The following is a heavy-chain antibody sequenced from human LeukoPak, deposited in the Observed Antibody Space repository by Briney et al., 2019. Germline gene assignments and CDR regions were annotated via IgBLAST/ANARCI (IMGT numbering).Heavy chain of an antibody. J-gene: IGHJ4*02. Sequence: PGGSLRLSCAASGFKFDDYAMHWVRQAPGKGLEWVSGISWNSGSIGYADSVKGRFTISRDNAKNSLYLQMNSLRAEDTALYYCAKDMLWRRYKGGIAAAGTWDYWGQGTLVTVSS. D-gene: IGHD6-13*01. CDR3: AKDMLWRRYKGGIAAAGTWDY. CDR2: ISWNSGSI. CDR1: GFKFDDYA. V-gene: IGHV3-9*01.